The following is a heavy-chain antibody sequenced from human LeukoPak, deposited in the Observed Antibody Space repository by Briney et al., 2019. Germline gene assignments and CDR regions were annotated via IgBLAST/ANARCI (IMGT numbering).Heavy chain of an antibody. Sequence: GGSLRLSCAASGFTFSDYYMSWIRQAPGKGLEWVSYISSSGSTIYYADSVKGRFTISRDNAKNSLYLQTNSLRAEDTAVYYCAGGRQWLAFDYWGQGTLVTVSS. D-gene: IGHD6-19*01. J-gene: IGHJ4*02. V-gene: IGHV3-11*04. CDR1: GFTFSDYY. CDR3: AGGRQWLAFDY. CDR2: ISSSGSTI.